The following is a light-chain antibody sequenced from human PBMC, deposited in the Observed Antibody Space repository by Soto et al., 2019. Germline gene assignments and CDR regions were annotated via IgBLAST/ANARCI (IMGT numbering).Light chain of an antibody. J-gene: IGKJ4*01. V-gene: IGKV1-9*01. CDR3: QQVDRPPLT. CDR1: QDITKY. CDR2: SAS. Sequence: DIQLTQSPSFLSASIGDRVSLSCRASQDITKYLAWFHQKPGRAPKLLIYSASTLHVGVPARFSGGGSGTEFTFTINSLQAEDFATYYCQQVDRPPLTFGGGTKVEIK.